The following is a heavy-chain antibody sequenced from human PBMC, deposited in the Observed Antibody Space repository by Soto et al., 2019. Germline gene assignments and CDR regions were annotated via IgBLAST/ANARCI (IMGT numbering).Heavy chain of an antibody. V-gene: IGHV4-34*01. CDR3: ARVGGGLVMTHFDY. D-gene: IGHD3-9*01. J-gene: IGHJ4*02. CDR1: GGSFSGYY. Sequence: QVQLQQWGAGLLKPSETLSLTCAVYGGSFSGYYWSWIRQPPGKGLEWIGEINHSGSTNYNPSLNSRDTISVDTSKNQFSLKLSSVTAADTAVYYCARVGGGLVMTHFDYWGQGTLVTVSS. CDR2: INHSGST.